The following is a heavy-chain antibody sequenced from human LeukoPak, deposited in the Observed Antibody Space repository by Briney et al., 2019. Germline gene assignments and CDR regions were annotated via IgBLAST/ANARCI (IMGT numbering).Heavy chain of an antibody. Sequence: GGSLRLSCAASGFTFSSHGMHWVRQAPGKGLEWVAVIWNDGSKKYYADSVKGRLTISRDNSKNTLYLQMNSLRAEDTAVYYCAIYYDSSGYETMNAFDIWGQGTMVTVSS. CDR3: AIYYDSSGYETMNAFDI. V-gene: IGHV3-33*01. D-gene: IGHD3-22*01. CDR2: IWNDGSKK. CDR1: GFTFSSHG. J-gene: IGHJ3*02.